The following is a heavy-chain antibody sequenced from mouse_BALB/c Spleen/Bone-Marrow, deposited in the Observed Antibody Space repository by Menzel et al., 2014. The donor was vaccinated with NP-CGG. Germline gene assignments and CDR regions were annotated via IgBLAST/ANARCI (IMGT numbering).Heavy chain of an antibody. D-gene: IGHD3-1*01. J-gene: IGHJ2*01. V-gene: IGHV1-7*01. CDR3: ARRGLYVDY. CDR2: INPSTGYT. CDR1: GYTFTNYW. Sequence: QVQLQQSGAELAKPGASVKMSCKASGYTFTNYWIRWVKQRPGQGLEWIGYINPSTGYTEYNQKFKDKATLTADKSSSTAYMQLSSLTSEDSAVYYCARRGLYVDYWGQGTTLTVSS.